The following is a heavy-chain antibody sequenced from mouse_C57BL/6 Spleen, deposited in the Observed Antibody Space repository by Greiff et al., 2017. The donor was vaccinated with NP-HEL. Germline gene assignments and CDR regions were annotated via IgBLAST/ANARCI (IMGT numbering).Heavy chain of an antibody. V-gene: IGHV2-4*01. CDR2: IWSGGST. CDR3: AKTGTVWYFDV. Sequence: VQLQQSGPGLVQPSQSLSITCTVSGFSLTSYGVHWVRQPPGKGLEWLGVIWSGGSTDYNAAFISRLSISKDNSKSQVFFKMNSLQADDTAIYYCAKTGTVWYFDVWGTGTTVTVSS. CDR1: GFSLTSYG. D-gene: IGHD4-1*01. J-gene: IGHJ1*03.